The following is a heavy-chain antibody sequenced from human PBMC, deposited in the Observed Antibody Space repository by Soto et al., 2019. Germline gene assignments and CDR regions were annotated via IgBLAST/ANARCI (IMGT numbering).Heavy chain of an antibody. V-gene: IGHV3-33*01. CDR3: ARNGRGYCSGGSCYYFDY. J-gene: IGHJ4*02. Sequence: ESGGGVVQPGRSLRLSCAASGFTFSSYGMHWVRQAPGKGLEWVAVIWYDGSNKYYADSVKGRFTISRDNSKNTLYLQMNSLRAEDTAVYYCARNGRGYCSGGSCYYFDYWGQGTLVTVSS. CDR1: GFTFSSYG. CDR2: IWYDGSNK. D-gene: IGHD2-15*01.